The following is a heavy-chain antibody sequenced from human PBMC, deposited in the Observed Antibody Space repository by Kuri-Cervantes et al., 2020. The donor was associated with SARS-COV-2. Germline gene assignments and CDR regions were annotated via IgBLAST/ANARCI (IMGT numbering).Heavy chain of an antibody. D-gene: IGHD3-16*02. CDR2: TRYDGSNK. V-gene: IGHV3-30*02. CDR3: ARDILSFLGTHYFDY. J-gene: IGHJ4*02. CDR1: GFTFSSYG. Sequence: LSLTCAASGFTFSSYGMHWVRQAPGKGLEWVAFTRYDGSNKYYADSVKCRFTISRDNSKNTLYLQMNSLRAEDTAVYYCARDILSFLGTHYFDYWGQGTLVTVSS.